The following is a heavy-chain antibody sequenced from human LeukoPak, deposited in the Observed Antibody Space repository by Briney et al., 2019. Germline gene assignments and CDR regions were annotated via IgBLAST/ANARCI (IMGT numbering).Heavy chain of an antibody. D-gene: IGHD6-6*01. Sequence: GGSLRLSCAASGFIFSNYWMSWVRQAPGKGLEWVANIKQDGSVKYYVDSVKGRFTISRDNAKNSLYLQMNSLRVEDTAVYYCARMGYSSSSLDYWGQGTLVTVSS. V-gene: IGHV3-7*01. CDR2: IKQDGSVK. CDR1: GFIFSNYW. CDR3: ARMGYSSSSLDY. J-gene: IGHJ4*02.